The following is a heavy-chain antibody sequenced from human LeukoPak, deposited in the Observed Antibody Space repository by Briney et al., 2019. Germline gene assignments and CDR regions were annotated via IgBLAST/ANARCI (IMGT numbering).Heavy chain of an antibody. CDR1: GFTFSSYS. CDR2: ISSSSSYI. CDR3: ARVGILTGYYIFDY. Sequence: GSLRLSCAASGFTFSSYSMNWVRQAPGKGLEWVSSISSSSSYIYYADSVKGRFTISRDNAKNSLYLQMNSLRAEDTAVYYCARVGILTGYYIFDYWGQGTLVTVSS. D-gene: IGHD3-9*01. J-gene: IGHJ4*02. V-gene: IGHV3-21*01.